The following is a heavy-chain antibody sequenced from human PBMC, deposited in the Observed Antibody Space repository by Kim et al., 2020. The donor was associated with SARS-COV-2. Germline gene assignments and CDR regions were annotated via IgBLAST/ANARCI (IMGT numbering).Heavy chain of an antibody. CDR3: AKSNLAVAANLGHYYY. CDR1: GFSFSTSA. D-gene: IGHD6-19*01. Sequence: GGSLRLSCAASGFSFSTSAMHWVRQAPGKGLDWVSIISYDGSNKYFADSVKGRFTISRDNSKNTVYLEMTTLRAEDTAAYYCAKSNLAVAANLGHYYY. V-gene: IGHV3-30*04. J-gene: IGHJ6*01. CDR2: ISYDGSNK.